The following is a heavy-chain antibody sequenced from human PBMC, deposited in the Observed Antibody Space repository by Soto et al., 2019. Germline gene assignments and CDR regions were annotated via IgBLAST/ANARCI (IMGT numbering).Heavy chain of an antibody. J-gene: IGHJ6*02. CDR2: ISAHNGNT. V-gene: IGHV1-18*01. Sequence: GASVKVSCKASGYTFTSYGISWVRQAPGQGLEWMGWISAHNGNTNYAQKLQGRVTMTTDTSTSTAYMELRSLRSDDTAVYYCARDQREYYDFWSGYPDYGMDVWGQGTTVTVSS. CDR3: ARDQREYYDFWSGYPDYGMDV. CDR1: GYTFTSYG. D-gene: IGHD3-3*01.